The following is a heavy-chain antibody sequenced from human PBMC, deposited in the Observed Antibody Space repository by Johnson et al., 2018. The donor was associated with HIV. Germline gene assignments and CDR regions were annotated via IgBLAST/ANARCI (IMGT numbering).Heavy chain of an antibody. CDR3: AKRGDLYDSTASFDAFEV. J-gene: IGHJ3*01. Sequence: VQLVESGGGVVQPGRSLRLSCAASGFTFNSYGMHWVRQAPGKGMEWVSVIYSGDTTYYAGSVKCRFTISRDNSRDTLFLELNSLRVEDTAVYYCAKRGDLYDSTASFDAFEVWGQGTMVTVSS. CDR2: IYSGDTT. V-gene: IGHV3-NL1*01. CDR1: GFTFNSYG. D-gene: IGHD5/OR15-5a*01.